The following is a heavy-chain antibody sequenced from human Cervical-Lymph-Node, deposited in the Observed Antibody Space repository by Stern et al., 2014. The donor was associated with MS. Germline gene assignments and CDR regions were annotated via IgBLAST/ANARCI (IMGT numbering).Heavy chain of an antibody. J-gene: IGHJ5*02. V-gene: IGHV1-8*01. CDR3: ARGRITMVRGGPNWFDP. Sequence: VQLVQSGAEVKKPGASVKVSCKASGYTFTSYDINWVRQATGQGLEWMGWMNPNIGNTGYAQKFQGRVTMTRNTSISTAYMELSSLRSEDTAVYYCARGRITMVRGGPNWFDPWGQGTLVTVSS. CDR1: GYTFTSYD. D-gene: IGHD3-10*01. CDR2: MNPNIGNT.